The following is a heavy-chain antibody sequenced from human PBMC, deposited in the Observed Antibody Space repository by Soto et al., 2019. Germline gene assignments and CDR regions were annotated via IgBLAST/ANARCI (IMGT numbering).Heavy chain of an antibody. CDR3: AKDPGDFWSGYYFDY. J-gene: IGHJ4*02. D-gene: IGHD3-3*01. CDR2: ISGSGGST. Sequence: GGSLILSCASSGFPFSSYSMIWVRPAPGKGLEWVSAISGSGGSTYYADSVKGRFTISRDNSKNTLYLQMNSLRAEDTAVYYCAKDPGDFWSGYYFDYWGQGTLVTFS. CDR1: GFPFSSYS. V-gene: IGHV3-23*01.